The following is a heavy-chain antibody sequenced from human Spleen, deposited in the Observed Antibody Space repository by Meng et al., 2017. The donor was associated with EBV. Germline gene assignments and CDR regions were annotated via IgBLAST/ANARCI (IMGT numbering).Heavy chain of an antibody. CDR2: IHYSGNP. CDR1: GGSVRSASYY. CDR3: ARLFYYGSGRLKFDF. J-gene: IGHJ4*02. D-gene: IGHD3-10*01. V-gene: IGHV4-61*01. Sequence: VQLPEPGPGVPKPSETLSLTCTVSGGSVRSASYYWTWIRQPPGKALEWIGYIHYSGNPNYNSSLKRRVTISVDMSKNQFSLRLSSVTAADTAVYYCARLFYYGSGRLKFDFWGQGTLVTVSS.